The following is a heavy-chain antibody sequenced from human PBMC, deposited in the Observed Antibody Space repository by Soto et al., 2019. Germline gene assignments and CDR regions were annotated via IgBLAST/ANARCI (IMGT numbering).Heavy chain of an antibody. CDR2: ISYDGSNK. CDR1: GFTFSSYA. Sequence: PGGSLRLSCAASGFTFSSYAMHWVRQAPGKGLEWVAVISYDGSNKYYADSVKGRFTISRDNSKNTLYLQMNSLRAEDTAVYYRARDPSIAARPGGMDVWGQGTTVTVSS. J-gene: IGHJ6*02. V-gene: IGHV3-30-3*01. CDR3: ARDPSIAARPGGMDV. D-gene: IGHD6-6*01.